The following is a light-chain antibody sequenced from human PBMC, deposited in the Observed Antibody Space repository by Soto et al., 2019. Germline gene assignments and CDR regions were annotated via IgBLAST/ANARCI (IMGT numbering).Light chain of an antibody. CDR3: AAWDDSLNGRV. CDR1: SSNIGGNS. Sequence: QSVLTQPPSVSGTPGRRVTMSCSGSSSNIGGNSVDWYQQLPGTAPKLLIYTNDRRPSGVPDRFSGSKSGTSGSLAISGLRSEDEADYYCAAWDDSLNGRVFGGGTQLTVL. V-gene: IGLV1-44*01. CDR2: TND. J-gene: IGLJ2*01.